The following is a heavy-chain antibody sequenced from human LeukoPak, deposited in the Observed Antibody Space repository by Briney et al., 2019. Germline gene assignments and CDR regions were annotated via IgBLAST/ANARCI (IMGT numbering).Heavy chain of an antibody. V-gene: IGHV3-64*01. CDR2: ISSNGGST. CDR1: GFTFSSYA. D-gene: IGHD2-2*01. CDR3: AREIVVVPAYAFDI. Sequence: SGGSLRLSCAASGFTFSSYAMHWVRQAPGKGLEYVSAISSNGGSTYYANSVKGRFTISRDNSKNTLYLQMGSLRAEDMAVYYFAREIVVVPAYAFDIWGQGTMVTVSS. J-gene: IGHJ3*02.